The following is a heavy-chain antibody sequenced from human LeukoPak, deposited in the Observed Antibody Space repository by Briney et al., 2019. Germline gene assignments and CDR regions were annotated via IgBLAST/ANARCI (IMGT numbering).Heavy chain of an antibody. Sequence: GRSLRLSCAASGSTFDDYAMHWVRQAPGKGLEWVSGISWNSGSIGYADSVKGRFTISRDNAKNSLYLQMNSLRAEDTASYYCAKDLRRYYDSSGYSNWGQGTLVTVSS. V-gene: IGHV3-9*01. CDR3: AKDLRRYYDSSGYSN. CDR1: GSTFDDYA. CDR2: ISWNSGSI. D-gene: IGHD3-22*01. J-gene: IGHJ4*02.